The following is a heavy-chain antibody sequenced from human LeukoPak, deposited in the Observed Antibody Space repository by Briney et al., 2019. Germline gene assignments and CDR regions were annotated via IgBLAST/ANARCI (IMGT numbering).Heavy chain of an antibody. J-gene: IGHJ4*02. CDR2: ISWNSGSI. CDR1: GFTFSSYW. Sequence: PGGSLRLSCAASGFTFSSYWMHWVRQAPGKGLEWVSGISWNSGSIGYADSVKGRFTISRDNAKNSLYLQMNSLRAEDTALYYCAKDLRGLAFDYWGQGTLVTVSS. D-gene: IGHD2-15*01. CDR3: AKDLRGLAFDY. V-gene: IGHV3-9*01.